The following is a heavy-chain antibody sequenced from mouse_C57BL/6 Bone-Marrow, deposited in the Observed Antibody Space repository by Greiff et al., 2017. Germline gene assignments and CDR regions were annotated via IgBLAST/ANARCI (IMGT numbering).Heavy chain of an antibody. CDR1: GYSITGDY. Sequence: VQLKESGPGLAKPSQTLSLTCSVTGYSITGDYWNWIRKFPGNKLEYMGYISYSGSTYYNPSLKSRISITRDTSKNQYYLQLNSVTTEDTATYYCARGLGHYAMDYWGQGTSVTVSS. D-gene: IGHD4-1*01. CDR2: ISYSGST. J-gene: IGHJ4*01. V-gene: IGHV3-8*01. CDR3: ARGLGHYAMDY.